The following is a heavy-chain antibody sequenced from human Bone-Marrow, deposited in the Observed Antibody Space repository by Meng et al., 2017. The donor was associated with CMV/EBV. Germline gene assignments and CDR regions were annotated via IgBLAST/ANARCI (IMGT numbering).Heavy chain of an antibody. Sequence: GESLKISCGVSGFTFSVDCMRWVRQGPGKGLVWVSCISGGGSGTCYADSVKGRFTISRDNAKNTLYLQMNSLRGEDTGVYYCAKERWYAMDDWGHGTTVTVSS. CDR2: ISGGGSGT. D-gene: IGHD4-23*01. CDR1: GFTFSVDC. J-gene: IGHJ6*02. CDR3: AKERWYAMDD. V-gene: IGHV3-74*01.